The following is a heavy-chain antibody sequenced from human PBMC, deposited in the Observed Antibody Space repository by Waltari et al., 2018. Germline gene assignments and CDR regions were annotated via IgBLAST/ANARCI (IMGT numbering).Heavy chain of an antibody. V-gene: IGHV3-30*18. CDR3: AKDHSGFLDY. CDR2: ISYDGSNK. Sequence: VQLVESGGNLVQPGESLRLSCAASGFTFRSYGMHWVRQAPGKGLEWVAVISYDGSNKYYADSVKGRFTISRDKSKNTLYLQMNSLRAEDTAVYYCAKDHSGFLDYWGQGTLVTVSS. CDR1: GFTFRSYG. J-gene: IGHJ4*02. D-gene: IGHD3-22*01.